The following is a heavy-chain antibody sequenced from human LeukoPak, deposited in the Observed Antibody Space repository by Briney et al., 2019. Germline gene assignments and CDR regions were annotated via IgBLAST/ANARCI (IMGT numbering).Heavy chain of an antibody. D-gene: IGHD3-10*01. J-gene: IGHJ4*02. V-gene: IGHV4-34*01. CDR1: GGSCSGYY. CDR2: INHSGMT. CDR3: ARGPRPDLYSYGSGAQLDY. Sequence: SETLSLTCAVYGGSCSGYYWSWIRQPPGKGLEWIGEINHSGMTNYNPSLKSRVTLSVDTSKNPFSLKLSPVTAADTAVYYCARGPRPDLYSYGSGAQLDYWGQGTLVTVSS.